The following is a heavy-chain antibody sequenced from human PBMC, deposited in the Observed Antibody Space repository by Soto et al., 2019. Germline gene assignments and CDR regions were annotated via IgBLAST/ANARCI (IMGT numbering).Heavy chain of an antibody. D-gene: IGHD3-10*01. CDR2: INAGNGNT. V-gene: IGHV1-3*01. CDR3: ARDRGTMVRGPFDP. J-gene: IGHJ5*02. Sequence: QVQLVQSGAEVKKPGASVKVSCKASGYTFTSYAMHWVRQAPGQRLEWMGWINAGNGNTKYSQKFQGRVTITRDTSASTAYMELSSLRSEDTAVYYCARDRGTMVRGPFDPWGQGTLVTVSS. CDR1: GYTFTSYA.